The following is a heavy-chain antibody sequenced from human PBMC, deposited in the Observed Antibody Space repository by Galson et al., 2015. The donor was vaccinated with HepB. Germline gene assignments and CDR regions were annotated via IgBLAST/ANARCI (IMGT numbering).Heavy chain of an antibody. J-gene: IGHJ4*02. V-gene: IGHV4-34*01. Sequence: ETLSLTCAVYGGSFSGYYWSWIRQPPGKGLEWVGEINHSGSTNYNPSLKSRVTISVDTSKNQFSLKLSSVTAADTAVYYCARGRRGWYYFDYWGQGTLVTVSS. CDR3: ARGRRGWYYFDY. CDR2: INHSGST. CDR1: GGSFSGYY. D-gene: IGHD6-19*01.